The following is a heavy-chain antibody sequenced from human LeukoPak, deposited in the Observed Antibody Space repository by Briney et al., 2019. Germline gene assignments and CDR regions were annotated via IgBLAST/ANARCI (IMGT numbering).Heavy chain of an antibody. Sequence: ASVKVSCKASGYTLTGYYMHWVRQAPGQGLEWMGWIKPNSGGTNYAQKFQGRVTMTRDTSISTAYMELSRLRSDDTAVYYCARGSGIAASGVGYWGQGTLVTVSS. CDR3: ARGSGIAASGVGY. CDR1: GYTLTGYY. V-gene: IGHV1-2*02. J-gene: IGHJ4*02. D-gene: IGHD6-13*01. CDR2: IKPNSGGT.